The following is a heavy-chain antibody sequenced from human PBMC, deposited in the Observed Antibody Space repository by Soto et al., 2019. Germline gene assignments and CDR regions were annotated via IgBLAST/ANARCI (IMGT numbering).Heavy chain of an antibody. V-gene: IGHV1-69*08. D-gene: IGHD3-16*01. Sequence: QVQLVQSGAEVKKPGSSVKVSCKASGGTFSSYTISWVRQAPGQGLEWMGRIIPILGIANYAQKFQGRVTITADKSTSSAYMELSSLRSEDTAVYYCARENGLDYYFYYMDVWGKGTTVTVSS. CDR2: IIPILGIA. CDR3: ARENGLDYYFYYMDV. J-gene: IGHJ6*03. CDR1: GGTFSSYT.